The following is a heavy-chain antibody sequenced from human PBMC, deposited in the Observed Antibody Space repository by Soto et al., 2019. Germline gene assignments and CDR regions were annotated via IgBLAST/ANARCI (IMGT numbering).Heavy chain of an antibody. CDR2: ISGSGDTT. CDR3: AKEGLWCTSTTCYGSGYFQP. CDR1: GFTFSNYA. V-gene: IGHV3-23*01. D-gene: IGHD2-2*01. Sequence: EVQLLESGGGLVQPGGSLRLSCAASGFTFSNYAMSWVRQAPGKGLEWVSAISGSGDTTYFADSVKGRFTISRDNSKNTLYLQMNSLRAEDTAVYYCAKEGLWCTSTTCYGSGYFQPWGQGTLVPVSS. J-gene: IGHJ1*01.